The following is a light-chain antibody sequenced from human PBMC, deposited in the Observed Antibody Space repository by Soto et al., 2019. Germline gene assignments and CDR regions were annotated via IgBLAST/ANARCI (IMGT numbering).Light chain of an antibody. Sequence: DIVMTQSPDSLAVSLGERAAINCKSSQSVLYSSNNKNYLAWYQQKPGQPPRLLIYWAFTRESGVPYRFSGSGSGTDFTLTISSLQAEDVAVYYCQQYYSTPLTFGGGTKVEIK. CDR3: QQYYSTPLT. J-gene: IGKJ4*01. V-gene: IGKV4-1*01. CDR2: WAF. CDR1: QSVLYSSNNKNY.